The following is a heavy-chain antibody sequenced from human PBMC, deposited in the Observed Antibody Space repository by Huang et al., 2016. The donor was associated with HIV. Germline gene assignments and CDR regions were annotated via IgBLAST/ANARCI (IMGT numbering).Heavy chain of an antibody. CDR1: GFSFDSFA. Sequence: DVQLVESGGGLVKPGGSLRLSCAASGFSFDSFAMHWVRQAPGKGLEWVASSTAGSSFKDYAAALTGRFTVSRDNAKNSLYLQMNSLRPEDTAVYYCVRENYGSGSTLHWFDPWGQGTLVTVSS. CDR3: VRENYGSGSTLHWFDP. J-gene: IGHJ5*02. D-gene: IGHD3-10*01. V-gene: IGHV3-21*01. CDR2: STAGSSFK.